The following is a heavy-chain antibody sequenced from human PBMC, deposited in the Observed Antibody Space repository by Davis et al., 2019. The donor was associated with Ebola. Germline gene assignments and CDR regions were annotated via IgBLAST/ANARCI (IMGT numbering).Heavy chain of an antibody. CDR2: ISAYNGNT. D-gene: IGHD2-15*01. V-gene: IGHV1-18*01. Sequence: ASVKVSCKASGYTFTSYGISWVRQAPGQGLEWMGWISAYNGNTNYAQKLQGRVTMTTDTSTSTAYMELRSLRSDDTAVYYCAREFFPDIVVVVAATPNGWFDPWGQGTLVTVSS. CDR1: GYTFTSYG. CDR3: AREFFPDIVVVVAATPNGWFDP. J-gene: IGHJ5*02.